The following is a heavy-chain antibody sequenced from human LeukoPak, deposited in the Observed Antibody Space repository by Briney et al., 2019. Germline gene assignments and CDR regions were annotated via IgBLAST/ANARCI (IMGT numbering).Heavy chain of an antibody. D-gene: IGHD6-6*01. J-gene: IGHJ5*02. V-gene: IGHV1-69*06. CDR2: IIPIFGTA. CDR3: ARAGPSKYSSHRLEYNWFDP. CDR1: GGTFSSYA. Sequence: ASVKVSCKASGGTFSSYAISWVRQAPGQGLEWMGGIIPIFGTANYAQKFQGRVTITADKSTSTAYMELSSLRSEDTAVYYCARAGPSKYSSHRLEYNWFDPWGQGTLVTVSS.